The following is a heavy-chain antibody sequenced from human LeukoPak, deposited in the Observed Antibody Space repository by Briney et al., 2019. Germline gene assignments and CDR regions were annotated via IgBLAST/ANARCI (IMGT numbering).Heavy chain of an antibody. D-gene: IGHD6-13*01. CDR1: GYSISSGYY. CDR3: ARVGRSSSWYRDYYYMDV. V-gene: IGHV4-38-2*02. CDR2: ISPGGST. Sequence: SETLSLTCTVSGYSISSGYYWGWIRQPPGKGLEWMGSISPGGSTYYNPSLKSRVTLSVDTSKNQFSLKLSSVTAADTAVYYCARVGRSSSWYRDYYYMDVWGKGTTVTVSS. J-gene: IGHJ6*03.